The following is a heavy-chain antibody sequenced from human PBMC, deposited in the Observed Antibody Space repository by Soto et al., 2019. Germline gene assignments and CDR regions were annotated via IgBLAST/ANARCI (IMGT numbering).Heavy chain of an antibody. J-gene: IGHJ3*02. Sequence: GGSLRLSCAASGFTFSSYGMHWVRQAPGKGLEWVAVIWYDGSNKYYADSVKGRFTISRDNSKNTLYLQMNSLRAEDTAVYYCARGMTMITFGGVTPTDAFDIWGQGTMVTVSS. V-gene: IGHV3-33*01. CDR1: GFTFSSYG. CDR3: ARGMTMITFGGVTPTDAFDI. D-gene: IGHD3-16*01. CDR2: IWYDGSNK.